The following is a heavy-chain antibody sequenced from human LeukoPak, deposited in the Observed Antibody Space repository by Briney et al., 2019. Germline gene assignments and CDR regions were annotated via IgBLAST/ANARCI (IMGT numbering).Heavy chain of an antibody. CDR3: ASDARYYDFWSGYYSAFDI. CDR1: GGSISSHY. D-gene: IGHD3-3*01. V-gene: IGHV4-59*11. Sequence: SETLSLTCTVSGGSISSHYWSWIRQPPGKGLEWIGYIYYSGSTNYNPSLKSRVTISVDTSKNQFSLKLSSVTAADTAVYYCASDARYYDFWSGYYSAFDIWGQGTMVTVSS. CDR2: IYYSGST. J-gene: IGHJ3*02.